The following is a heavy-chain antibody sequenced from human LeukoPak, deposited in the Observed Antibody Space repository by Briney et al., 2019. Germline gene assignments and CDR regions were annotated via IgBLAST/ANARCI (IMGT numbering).Heavy chain of an antibody. CDR1: GITVTSNH. D-gene: IGHD5-18*01. CDR3: AKLYNYGYIN. J-gene: IGHJ4*02. V-gene: IGHV3-66*01. Sequence: GGSLRLSCAASGITVTSNHMSWVRQAPGKELEWVSVIYSGGSTYYADSVKGRFTISRDNSKNTLYLQMDSLRTEDTAVYFCAKLYNYGYINWGQGTLVTVSS. CDR2: IYSGGST.